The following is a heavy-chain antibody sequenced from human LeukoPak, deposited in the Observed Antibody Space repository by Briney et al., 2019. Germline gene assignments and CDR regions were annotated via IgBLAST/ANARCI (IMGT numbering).Heavy chain of an antibody. V-gene: IGHV1-18*01. D-gene: IGHD6-19*01. CDR3: ARFGPYSSGWYTDDAFDI. CDR2: ISAYNGNT. Sequence: ASVKVSCKASGYTFTSYGISWVRQAPGQGLEWMGWISAYNGNTNYAQKLQGRVTMTTDTSTSTAYMELRSLRSDDTAVYYCARFGPYSSGWYTDDAFDIWGQGTVVTVSS. CDR1: GYTFTSYG. J-gene: IGHJ3*02.